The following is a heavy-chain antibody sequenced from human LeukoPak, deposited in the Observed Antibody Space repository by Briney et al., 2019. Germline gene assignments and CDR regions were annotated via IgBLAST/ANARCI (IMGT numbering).Heavy chain of an antibody. D-gene: IGHD5-12*01. CDR3: ARDRSGYSEYYFDY. Sequence: SETLSLTCTVPGGSTNTYCWSWIRQPAEKGLEWIGRIYPSGSTYYNPSLKSRVTISIDKSKNQFSLRLTSVTAADTAVYYCARDRSGYSEYYFDYWGQGSLVTVSS. J-gene: IGHJ4*02. V-gene: IGHV4-4*07. CDR2: IYPSGST. CDR1: GGSTNTYC.